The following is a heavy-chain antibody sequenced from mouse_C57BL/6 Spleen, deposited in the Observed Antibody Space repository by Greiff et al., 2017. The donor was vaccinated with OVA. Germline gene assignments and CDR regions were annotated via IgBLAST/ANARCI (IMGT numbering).Heavy chain of an antibody. D-gene: IGHD1-1*01. Sequence: EVKLMESGGGLVKPGGSLKLSCAASGFTFSDYGMHWVRQAPEKGLEWVAYISSGSSTIYYADTVKGRITISRDNAKNTLFLQMTSLRSEDTAMYYCARSKLRYPYYFDYWGQGTTLTVSS. V-gene: IGHV5-17*01. CDR2: ISSGSSTI. CDR1: GFTFSDYG. J-gene: IGHJ2*01. CDR3: ARSKLRYPYYFDY.